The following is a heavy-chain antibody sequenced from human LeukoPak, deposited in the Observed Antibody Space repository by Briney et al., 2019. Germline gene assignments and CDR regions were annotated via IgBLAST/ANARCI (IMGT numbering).Heavy chain of an antibody. CDR1: GCSFTSYW. D-gene: IGHD3-10*01. CDR2: IYPGDSDT. J-gene: IGHJ4*02. V-gene: IGHV5-51*01. Sequence: GESLKISCKGSGCSFTSYWIGWVRQMPGKGLEWVGIIYPGDSDTRYSPSFQGQVTTSADKSISTAYLQWSSLKASDTAMYYCARRITMVRGVIAYYFDYWGQGTLVTVSS. CDR3: ARRITMVRGVIAYYFDY.